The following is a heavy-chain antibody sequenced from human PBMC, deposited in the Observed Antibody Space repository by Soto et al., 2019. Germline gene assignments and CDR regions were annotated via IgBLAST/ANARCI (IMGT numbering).Heavy chain of an antibody. CDR1: GDSISSSEYH. J-gene: IGHJ6*02. D-gene: IGHD1-26*01. V-gene: IGHV4-39*02. Sequence: SETLSLTFIVSGDSISSSEYHWAWIRQAPGKGPEWIGSIYNSGIMHYNPSLRNRLTMSVDTSKNQFSLKLTSVTAADMAVYYCARVSGSYYYGMDVWGQGTTVT. CDR2: IYNSGIM. CDR3: ARVSGSYYYGMDV.